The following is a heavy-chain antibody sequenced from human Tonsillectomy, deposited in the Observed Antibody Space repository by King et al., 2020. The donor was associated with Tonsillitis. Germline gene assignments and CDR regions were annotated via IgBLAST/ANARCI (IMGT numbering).Heavy chain of an antibody. CDR2: IRSKANSYAT. V-gene: IGHV3-73*01. CDR3: ISKDADYASSGGD. J-gene: IGHJ4*02. CDR1: GFTFSDCT. D-gene: IGHD4-17*01. Sequence: VQLVESGGGSVQPGGSLKLSCAASGFTFSDCTVTWVRQASGKGLEWVGRIRSKANSYATAYAASVKGRFTISRDDSKNTAYLQMNSLITEDTAVYYCISKDADYASSGGDWGLGTLVTVSS.